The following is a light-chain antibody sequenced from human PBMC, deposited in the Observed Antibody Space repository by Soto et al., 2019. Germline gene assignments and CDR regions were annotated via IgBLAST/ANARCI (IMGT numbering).Light chain of an antibody. CDR2: DAS. CDR3: QQYENLPT. CDR1: QTISSW. V-gene: IGKV1-33*01. J-gene: IGKJ5*01. Sequence: DIQMTQSPSTLSGSVGDRVTMTCRASQTISSWLAWYQQKPGRAPKLLIYDASNLEAGVPSRFRGSGSGTDFTFTISRLQPEDIATYYCQQYENLPTFGQGTRLEIK.